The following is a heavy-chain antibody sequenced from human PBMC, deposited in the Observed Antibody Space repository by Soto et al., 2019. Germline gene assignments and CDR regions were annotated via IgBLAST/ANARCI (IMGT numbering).Heavy chain of an antibody. V-gene: IGHV3-23*01. D-gene: IGHD1-20*01. CDR3: AKVHSASITGSIEAI. J-gene: IGHJ6*04. Sequence: PGGSLRLSCAASGFTFSSYAMSWVRQAPGKGLEWVSAISGSGGSTYYADSVKGRFTISRDNSKNTLYLQMNSLRAEDMALYYFAKVHSASITGSIEAIWGKGTTVTVSS. CDR2: ISGSGGST. CDR1: GFTFSSYA.